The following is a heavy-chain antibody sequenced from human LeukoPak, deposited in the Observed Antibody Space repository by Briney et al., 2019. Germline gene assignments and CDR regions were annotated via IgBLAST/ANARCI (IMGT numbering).Heavy chain of an antibody. D-gene: IGHD3-3*01. V-gene: IGHV3-21*01. CDR2: ISSSSSYI. CDR3: ARATLDFGVVIPTYYYYMDV. J-gene: IGHJ6*03. CDR1: GFTFSSYG. Sequence: GGSLRLSCAASGFTFSSYGMNWVRQAPGKGLEWVSSISSSSSYIYYADSVKGRFTISRDNAKNSLYLQMNSLRAEDTAVYYCARATLDFGVVIPTYYYYMDVWGKGTTVTVSS.